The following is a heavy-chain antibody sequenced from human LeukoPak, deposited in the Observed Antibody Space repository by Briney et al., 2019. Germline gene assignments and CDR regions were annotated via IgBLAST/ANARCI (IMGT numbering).Heavy chain of an antibody. D-gene: IGHD3-10*01. V-gene: IGHV1-69*13. J-gene: IGHJ6*03. CDR2: IIPIFGTA. Sequence: SVKVSCKASGGTFSSYAISWVRQAPGQGLEWMGGIIPIFGTANYAQKFQGRVTNTADESTSTAYMELSSLRSEDTAVYYCARDREGYGSVYYMDVWGKGTTVTISS. CDR3: ARDREGYGSVYYMDV. CDR1: GGTFSSYA.